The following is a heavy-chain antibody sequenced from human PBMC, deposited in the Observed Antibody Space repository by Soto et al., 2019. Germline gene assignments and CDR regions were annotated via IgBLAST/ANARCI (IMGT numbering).Heavy chain of an antibody. V-gene: IGHV1-18*01. CDR2: ISAYNGNT. CDR3: ARGGVGHCSGGSCPRSWFDP. CDR1: GYTFTNYG. Sequence: QVQLVQSGAEVKKPGASVKVSCKASGYTFTNYGITWVRQAPGQGLEWMGWISAYNGNTDYAQKVQGRVTMTTDTSTTTAYMELRSLRSDDTAVYYCARGGVGHCSGGSCPRSWFDPWGQGTLVTVSS. D-gene: IGHD2-15*01. J-gene: IGHJ5*02.